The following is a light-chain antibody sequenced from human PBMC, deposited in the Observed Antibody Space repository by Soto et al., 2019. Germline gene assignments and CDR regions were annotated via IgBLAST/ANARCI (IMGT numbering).Light chain of an antibody. J-gene: IGKJ4*01. CDR1: QSFSSY. CDR2: DAS. V-gene: IGKV3-11*01. CDR3: QQRSNWLT. Sequence: EIVWTQSPATLSFSPGERATLSCRASQSFSSYLAWYQQKPGQAPRLLIYDASNRATGIPARFSGSGSGTDFTLTISSLEPEDFAVYYCQQRSNWLTFGGGTKVEIK.